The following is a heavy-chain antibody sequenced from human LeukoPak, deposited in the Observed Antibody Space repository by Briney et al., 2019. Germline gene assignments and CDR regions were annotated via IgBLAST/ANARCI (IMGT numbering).Heavy chain of an antibody. D-gene: IGHD3/OR15-3a*01. J-gene: IGHJ3*02. CDR3: AKNIEWTGALGDVFDI. V-gene: IGHV3-30*02. Sequence: GGSLRLSCAASGFIFSSYGMHWVRQAPGKGLEWVAFIRYDGSNKYYADSVKGRFTITRDNYKNTLYLQMNSRRADDTAVLFCAKNIEWTGALGDVFDIWGQGTMVTVSS. CDR2: IRYDGSNK. CDR1: GFIFSSYG.